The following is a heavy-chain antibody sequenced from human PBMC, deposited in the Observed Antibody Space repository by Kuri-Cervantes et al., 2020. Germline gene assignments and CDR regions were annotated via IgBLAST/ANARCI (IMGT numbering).Heavy chain of an antibody. Sequence: SVKVSCKASGGTFSSYAISWVRQAPGQGLEWMGGIIPIFGTANYAQKFQGRVTITADESTSTAYMELSSLRSEDTAVYYCARTSGPDIFDFDYWGQGPWSPSPQ. D-gene: IGHD3-9*01. J-gene: IGHJ4*02. CDR2: IIPIFGTA. CDR1: GGTFSSYA. V-gene: IGHV1-69*13. CDR3: ARTSGPDIFDFDY.